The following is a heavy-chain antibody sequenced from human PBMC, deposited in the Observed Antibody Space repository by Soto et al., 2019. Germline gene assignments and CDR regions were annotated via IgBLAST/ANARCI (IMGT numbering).Heavy chain of an antibody. CDR1: GFTFSSYA. CDR3: AKGGFDTIFGVVPAGGMDV. Sequence: EVQLVESGGGLVKPGGSLRLSCAASGFTFSSYAMSWVRQAPGKGLEWVSAISGSGGSTYYADSVKGRFTISRDNSKNTLYLQMNSLRAEDTAVYYCAKGGFDTIFGVVPAGGMDVWGQGTTVTVSS. CDR2: ISGSGGST. D-gene: IGHD3-3*01. V-gene: IGHV3-23*04. J-gene: IGHJ6*02.